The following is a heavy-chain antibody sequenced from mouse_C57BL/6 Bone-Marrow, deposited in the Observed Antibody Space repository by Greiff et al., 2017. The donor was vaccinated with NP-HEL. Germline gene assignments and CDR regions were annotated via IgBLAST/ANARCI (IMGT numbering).Heavy chain of an antibody. V-gene: IGHV1-55*01. D-gene: IGHD3-3*01. CDR1: GYTFTSYW. Sequence: QVQLQQPGAELVMPGASVKLSCKASGYTFTSYWLTWVQQRPGQGLAWIGDIYPGSGSTNYNEKFKSKATLTVDTSSSTAYMQLSSLTSEDSAVYYCASLGGLGLWFAYGGQGTLVTVSA. CDR3: ASLGGLGLWFAY. J-gene: IGHJ3*01. CDR2: IYPGSGST.